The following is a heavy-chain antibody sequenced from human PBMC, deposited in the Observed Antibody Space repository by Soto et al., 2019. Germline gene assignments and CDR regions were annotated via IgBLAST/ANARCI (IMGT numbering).Heavy chain of an antibody. Sequence: GGSLRLSCVASGVTFSSYAMNWVRQAPGKGLEWVSAISGSGGSTYYADSVKGRFTISRDNSKNTLYLQMNSLRAEDTAVYYCAKGTYYDFWSGYGRKLNWFDPWGQGTLVTVSS. V-gene: IGHV3-23*01. CDR2: ISGSGGST. CDR3: AKGTYYDFWSGYGRKLNWFDP. D-gene: IGHD3-3*01. CDR1: GVTFSSYA. J-gene: IGHJ5*02.